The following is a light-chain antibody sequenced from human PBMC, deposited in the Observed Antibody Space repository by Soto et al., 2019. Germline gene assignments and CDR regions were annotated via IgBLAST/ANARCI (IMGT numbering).Light chain of an antibody. CDR1: QSISTY. Sequence: EIVLTQSPATLSLSPGERATLSCRASQSISTYLAWYQQKPGQAPRLLIYDASNRATGIPARFSGSGSGTDFTLTISSLEPEDFAGYYCQQRNNWPLTFGGGTKVEFK. V-gene: IGKV3-11*01. CDR3: QQRNNWPLT. J-gene: IGKJ4*01. CDR2: DAS.